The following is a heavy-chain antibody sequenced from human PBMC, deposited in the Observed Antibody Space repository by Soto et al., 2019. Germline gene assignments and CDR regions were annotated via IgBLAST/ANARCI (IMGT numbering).Heavy chain of an antibody. D-gene: IGHD6-19*01. CDR2: IYYSGGT. CDR1: GGSISGSNYC. J-gene: IGHJ4*02. CDR3: VRPGYTSGWFGYYFDF. Sequence: LALTCTVSGGSISGSNYCCGWIRQPPGKGLEWIGSIYYSGGTNYNPSLKSRVTVSVDTSKNQFSLKLASVTAADTAVYYCVRPGYTSGWFGYYFDFWGQGALVTVSS. V-gene: IGHV4-39*01.